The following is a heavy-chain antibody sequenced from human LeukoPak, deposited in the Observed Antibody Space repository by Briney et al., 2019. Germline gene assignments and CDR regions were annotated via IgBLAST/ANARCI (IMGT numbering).Heavy chain of an antibody. CDR1: GFIFTTYT. CDR3: VRDGFDY. Sequence: QAGGSLRLSCAASGFIFTTYTMHWVRQAPGKGLEYVSAINSNEDTTYYANSVKGRFTISRDNSKNTLYLQMGTLRAEGMAVYYCVRDGFDYWGQGTLVTVSS. J-gene: IGHJ4*02. V-gene: IGHV3-64*01. CDR2: INSNEDTT.